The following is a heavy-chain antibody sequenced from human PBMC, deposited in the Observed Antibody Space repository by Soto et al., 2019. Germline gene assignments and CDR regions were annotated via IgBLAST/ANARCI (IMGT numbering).Heavy chain of an antibody. CDR3: AKDAPDPYYDYGMDV. Sequence: QVQLVESGGGVVQPGRSLRLSCAASGFTFSSYGMHWVRQAPGKGLEWVAVISYDGSNKYYADSVKGRFTISRDNSKNTLYLQMNSLRAEDTAVYYCAKDAPDPYYDYGMDVWGQGTTVTVSS. CDR1: GFTFSSYG. V-gene: IGHV3-30*18. CDR2: ISYDGSNK. J-gene: IGHJ6*02.